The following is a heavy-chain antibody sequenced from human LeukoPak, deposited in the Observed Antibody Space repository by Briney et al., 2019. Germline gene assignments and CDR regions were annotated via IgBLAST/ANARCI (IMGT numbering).Heavy chain of an antibody. Sequence: SETLSLTCAVYGGSFSGYYWSWIRQPPGKGLEWIGEINHSGSTNYNPSLKSRVTISVDTSKNQFSLKLSSVTAADTAVYYCAREVGVVPGANHYYYYGMDAWGQGTTVTVSS. D-gene: IGHD4/OR15-4a*01. V-gene: IGHV4-34*01. CDR1: GGSFSGYY. J-gene: IGHJ6*02. CDR3: AREVGVVPGANHYYYYGMDA. CDR2: INHSGST.